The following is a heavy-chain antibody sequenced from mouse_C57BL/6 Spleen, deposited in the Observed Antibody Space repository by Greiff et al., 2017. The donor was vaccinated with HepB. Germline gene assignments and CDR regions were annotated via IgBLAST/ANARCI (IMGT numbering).Heavy chain of an antibody. Sequence: EVQLQESGPGLVKPSQSLSLTCSVTGYSITSGYYWNWIRQFPGNKLEWMGYISYDGSNNYNPSLKNRISITRDTSKNQFFLKLNSVTTEDTATYYCARADGYYVYFDYWGQGTTLTVSS. CDR1: GYSITSGYY. D-gene: IGHD2-3*01. CDR2: ISYDGSN. J-gene: IGHJ2*01. V-gene: IGHV3-6*01. CDR3: ARADGYYVYFDY.